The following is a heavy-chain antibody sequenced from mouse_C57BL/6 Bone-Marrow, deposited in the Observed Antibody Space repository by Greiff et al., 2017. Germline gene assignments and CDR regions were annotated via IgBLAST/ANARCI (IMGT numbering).Heavy chain of an antibody. CDR2: IGPGSGST. CDR1: GYTFTDYY. CDR3: ASPFYRGYAMDY. V-gene: IGHV1-77*01. Sequence: QVQLQQSGAELVKPGASVKISCKASGYTFTDYYINWVKQRPGQGLEWIGKIGPGSGSTYYNEKFKGKATLTADKSSSTAYMQHSSLTSGDSAVYFCASPFYRGYAMDYWGQGTSVTVSS. D-gene: IGHD2-14*01. J-gene: IGHJ4*01.